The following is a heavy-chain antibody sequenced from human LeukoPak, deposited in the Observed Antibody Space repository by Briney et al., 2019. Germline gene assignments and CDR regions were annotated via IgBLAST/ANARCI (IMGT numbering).Heavy chain of an antibody. J-gene: IGHJ4*02. CDR3: ARGRDGYSPFDY. Sequence: ASVKVSCKASGGTFSSYAISWVRQAPGQGLEWMGIINPSGGSTSYAQKFQGRVTMTRDTSTSTVYMELSSLRSEDTAVYYCARGRDGYSPFDYWGQGTLVTVSS. CDR2: INPSGGST. V-gene: IGHV1-46*01. CDR1: GGTFSSYA. D-gene: IGHD5-24*01.